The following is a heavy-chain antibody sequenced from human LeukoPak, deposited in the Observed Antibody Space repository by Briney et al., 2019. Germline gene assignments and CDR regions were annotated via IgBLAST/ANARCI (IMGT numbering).Heavy chain of an antibody. CDR3: ARDYRGNCCIDF. CDR2: ISSDGSGK. D-gene: IGHD3-16*02. V-gene: IGHV3-30*04. Sequence: GGSLRLSCAASGFTFSTDAIHWVRQAPGKGLEWVAYISSDGSGKLYADSVKGRFTISRDDSESTLSLQMNSLRVEDTAVYHCARDYRGNCCIDFWGQGILVTVSS. CDR1: GFTFSTDA. J-gene: IGHJ4*02.